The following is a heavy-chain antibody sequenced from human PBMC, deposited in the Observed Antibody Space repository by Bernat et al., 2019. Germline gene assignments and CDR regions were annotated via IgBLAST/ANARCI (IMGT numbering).Heavy chain of an antibody. J-gene: IGHJ4*02. CDR2: INHSGSN. CDR3: ARGSSWYRPFDY. Sequence: QVQLQQWGAGLLKPSETLSLTCAAYGGSFSGYYWSWIRQPPGKGLEWIGEINHSGSNNYNPSLKSRVTISVDTSKNQFSLKLSSVTAADTAVYYCARGSSWYRPFDYWGQGTLVTVSS. CDR1: GGSFSGYY. V-gene: IGHV4-34*01. D-gene: IGHD6-13*01.